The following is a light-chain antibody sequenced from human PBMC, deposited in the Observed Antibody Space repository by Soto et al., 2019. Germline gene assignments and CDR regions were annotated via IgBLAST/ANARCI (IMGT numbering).Light chain of an antibody. CDR3: QHYIRYPLT. J-gene: IGKJ4*01. Sequence: DIQMTQAPSTLSASVGDRVTITCRASQGISSLVAWYQQNLGRAPILLIYDASTLASGVPSRFRGSGSGTDFTVTISSLQPDDFASYYCQHYIRYPLTFGGGTEVAIK. CDR1: QGISSL. V-gene: IGKV1-5*01. CDR2: DAS.